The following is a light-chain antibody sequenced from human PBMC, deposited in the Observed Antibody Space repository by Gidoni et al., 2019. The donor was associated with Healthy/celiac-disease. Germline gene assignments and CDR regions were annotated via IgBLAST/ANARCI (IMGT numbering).Light chain of an antibody. CDR3: QQRGNWPLT. V-gene: IGKV3-11*01. CDR1: QSVSSY. Sequence: EFVLTQSPATLSLSPGERATFSCRASQSVSSYLAWYQQKPGQAPRLLIYDASNRATGIPDRFSGSGSGTDFTLTISSLEPEDFAVYYCQQRGNWPLTFGGGTKVEIK. CDR2: DAS. J-gene: IGKJ4*01.